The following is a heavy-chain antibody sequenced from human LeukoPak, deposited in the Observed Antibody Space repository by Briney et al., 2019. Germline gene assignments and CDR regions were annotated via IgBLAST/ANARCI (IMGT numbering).Heavy chain of an antibody. CDR3: ARVSGSYRASSFQH. V-gene: IGHV3-7*01. D-gene: IGHD1-26*01. Sequence: GGCLRLSCAPSGFTFSSYWMSWVRQAPGRGLEWVANIKQDGSEKYYVDSVRGRFTISRDNAKNSLYLQMNSLRAEDTAVYYCARVSGSYRASSFQHWGKGTLVTVSS. CDR2: IKQDGSEK. CDR1: GFTFSSYW. J-gene: IGHJ1*01.